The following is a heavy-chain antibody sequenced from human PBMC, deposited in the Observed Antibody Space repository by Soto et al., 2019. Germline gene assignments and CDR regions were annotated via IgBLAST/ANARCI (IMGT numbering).Heavy chain of an antibody. CDR1: A. D-gene: IGHD6-19*01. V-gene: IGHV6-1*01. CDR3: AREYNTGWST. Sequence: AMHWVRQAPGQRLEWLGRTYYRSKWYNEYALSVKSRIIINPDTSKNQFSLQLTSVTPDDTAVYYCAREYNTGWSTWGQGTLVTVSS. J-gene: IGHJ4*02. CDR2: TYYRSKWYN.